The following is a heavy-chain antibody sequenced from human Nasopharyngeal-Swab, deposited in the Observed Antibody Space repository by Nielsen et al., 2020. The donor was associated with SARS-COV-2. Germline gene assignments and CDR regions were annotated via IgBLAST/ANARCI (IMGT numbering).Heavy chain of an antibody. J-gene: IGHJ4*02. V-gene: IGHV3-7*01. CDR3: ARYCSTTSCPRGFDF. D-gene: IGHD2-2*01. CDR2: IKQSGSGQ. Sequence: WICQPAGKGLEWVAHIKQSGSGQYYVDSVKGRFTISRDNAKNSLSLQMNSLRAEDTAVYYCARYCSTTSCPRGFDFWGQGTLVTVSS.